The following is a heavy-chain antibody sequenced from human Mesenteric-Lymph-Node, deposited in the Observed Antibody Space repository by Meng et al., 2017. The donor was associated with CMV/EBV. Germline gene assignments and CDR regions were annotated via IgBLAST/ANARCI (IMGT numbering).Heavy chain of an antibody. CDR3: TTETQVLYGASMDV. D-gene: IGHD2-8*01. CDR1: FTFSNAW. CDR2: IKSKTDGGTT. V-gene: IGHV3-15*01. Sequence: FTFSNAWMSWVRQAPGKGLEWVGRIKSKTDGGTTDYAAPVKGRFTISRDDSKNTLYLQMNSLKTEDTAVYYCTTETQVLYGASMDVWGQGTTVTVSS. J-gene: IGHJ6*02.